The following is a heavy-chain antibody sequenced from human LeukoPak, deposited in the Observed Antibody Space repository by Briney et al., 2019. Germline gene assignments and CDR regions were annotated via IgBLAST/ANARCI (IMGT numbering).Heavy chain of an antibody. CDR1: GFTFSSYG. J-gene: IGHJ6*03. V-gene: IGHV3-23*01. CDR3: ARGPSSSSVISYYYYHYMDV. CDR2: VSGNGGST. Sequence: GGSLRLSCAASGFTFSSYGMNWVRQAPGKGLEWVSAVSGNGGSTYYADSVKGRFTISRDNSKNTLYLQMNSLRGEDTAVYYCARGPSSSSVISYYYYHYMDVWGKGTTVTVSS. D-gene: IGHD6-6*01.